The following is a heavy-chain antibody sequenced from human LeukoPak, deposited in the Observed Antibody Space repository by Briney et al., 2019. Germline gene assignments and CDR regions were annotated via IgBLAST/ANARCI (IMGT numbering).Heavy chain of an antibody. Sequence: SETLSLTCTVSGGSISSYYWSWIRQPAGKGLGWIGRIYTSGSTNYNPSLKSRVTMSVDTSKNQFSLKLSSVTAADTAVYYCARDRAVAEFDYWGQGTLVTVSS. CDR1: GGSISSYY. V-gene: IGHV4-4*07. CDR2: IYTSGST. J-gene: IGHJ4*02. D-gene: IGHD6-19*01. CDR3: ARDRAVAEFDY.